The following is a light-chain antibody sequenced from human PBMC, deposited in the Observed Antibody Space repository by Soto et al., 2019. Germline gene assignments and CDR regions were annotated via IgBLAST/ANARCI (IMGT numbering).Light chain of an antibody. Sequence: QSVLTQPPSVSGAPGQRVTISCTGSSSNIGAGYDVHWYQQLPGTAPKLLIYGNSNRPSGVPDRFSGSKSGTSASLAITGLLPEDEAVYYCQSYDSSLSGWVFGGGTKLTVL. CDR2: GNS. J-gene: IGLJ3*02. V-gene: IGLV1-40*01. CDR3: QSYDSSLSGWV. CDR1: SSNIGAGYD.